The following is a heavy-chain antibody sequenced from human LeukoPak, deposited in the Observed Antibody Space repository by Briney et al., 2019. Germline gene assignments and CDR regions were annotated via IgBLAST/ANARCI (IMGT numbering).Heavy chain of an antibody. D-gene: IGHD5-18*01. CDR2: IYYSGNT. Sequence: SETLSLTCTVSNGSISRHYWSWIRQTPGKGLEWLGYIYYSGNTHYNPSLKSRVTISVDTSKNQFSLKLSSVTAADTAVYYCARGGLWFNSQIGYWGQGTLVIVSS. CDR1: NGSISRHY. J-gene: IGHJ4*02. V-gene: IGHV4-59*11. CDR3: ARGGLWFNSQIGY.